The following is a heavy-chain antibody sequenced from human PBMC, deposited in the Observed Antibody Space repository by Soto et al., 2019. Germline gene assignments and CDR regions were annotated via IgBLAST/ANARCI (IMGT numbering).Heavy chain of an antibody. J-gene: IGHJ4*02. V-gene: IGHV3-23*01. D-gene: IGHD6-19*01. CDR2: ISGSSDNT. Sequence: GGSLRLSCAASGFTFSSYAMSWVRQPPGKGLEWVSVISGSSDNTYYADSVKGRFTISRDNAKNTLYLQMNSLRAEDTAVYYCAKPFYSSGSRVDYWGQGTLVTVS. CDR1: GFTFSSYA. CDR3: AKPFYSSGSRVDY.